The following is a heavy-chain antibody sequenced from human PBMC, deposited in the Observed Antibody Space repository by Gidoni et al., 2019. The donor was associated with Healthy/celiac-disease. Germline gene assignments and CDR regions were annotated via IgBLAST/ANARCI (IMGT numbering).Heavy chain of an antibody. CDR2: IYYSGST. CDR3: ARGILTPLNPSLYYYYGMDV. D-gene: IGHD2-8*01. J-gene: IGHJ6*02. V-gene: IGHV4-39*01. CDR1: GGSISSSSYY. Sequence: QLQLQESGPGLVKPSETLSLTCTVSGGSISSSSYYWGWIRQPPGKGLEWIGSIYYSGSTYYNPSLKSRVTISVDTSKNQFSLKLSSVTAADTAVYYCARGILTPLNPSLYYYYGMDVWGQGTTVTVSS.